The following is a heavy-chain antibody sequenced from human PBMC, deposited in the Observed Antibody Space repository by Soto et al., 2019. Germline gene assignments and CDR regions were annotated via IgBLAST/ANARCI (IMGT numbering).Heavy chain of an antibody. J-gene: IGHJ5*02. CDR2: IYYSGST. Sequence: SETLSLTCTVSGGSISSSSYYWGWIRQPPGKGLEWIGSIYYSGSTYYNPSLKSRVTISVDTSKNQFSLKLSSVTAADTAVYYCARPNRPHCSSTSCLKLPNWFDPWGQGTLVTVSS. CDR1: GGSISSSSYY. CDR3: ARPNRPHCSSTSCLKLPNWFDP. D-gene: IGHD2-2*01. V-gene: IGHV4-39*01.